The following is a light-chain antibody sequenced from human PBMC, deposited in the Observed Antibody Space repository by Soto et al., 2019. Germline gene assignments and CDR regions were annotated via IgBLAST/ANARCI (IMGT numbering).Light chain of an antibody. Sequence: ESVLTQSPGTLSLSPGERATLSCRASQSVSSSYLAWYQQKPGQAPRLLIYGASSRATGIPDRFSGSGSGTDFTLTISRLEPEDFAVYSCQQYDSSSWTFGQGTKVEIK. CDR1: QSVSSSY. V-gene: IGKV3-20*01. J-gene: IGKJ1*01. CDR2: GAS. CDR3: QQYDSSSWT.